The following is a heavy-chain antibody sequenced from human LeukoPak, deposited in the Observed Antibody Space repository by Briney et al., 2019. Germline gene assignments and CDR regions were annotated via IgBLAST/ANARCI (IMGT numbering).Heavy chain of an antibody. Sequence: ASVKVSCKASGYTFTGYDINWVRQATGQGLEWMGWMNPRSGNTGYAQKFQGKVTMTRDTSISTAYMEVSSLTFEDTAIYYCARINGLPDYWGQGTLVTASS. CDR3: ARINGLPDY. CDR2: MNPRSGNT. J-gene: IGHJ4*02. V-gene: IGHV1-8*01. D-gene: IGHD2-8*01. CDR1: GYTFTGYD.